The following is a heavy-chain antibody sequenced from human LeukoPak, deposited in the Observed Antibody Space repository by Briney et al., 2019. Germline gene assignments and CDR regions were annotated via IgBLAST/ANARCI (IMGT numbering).Heavy chain of an antibody. V-gene: IGHV3-23*01. Sequence: PGGSLRLSCAASRFTFSSYAMSWVRQAPGNGLEWVSAISGSGGSTYYADSVKGRFTISRDNSKNTLYLQMNSLRAEDTPVYYCAKDTTSSKAHDYWGQGTLVTVSS. CDR1: RFTFSSYA. D-gene: IGHD2-2*01. J-gene: IGHJ4*02. CDR3: AKDTTSSKAHDY. CDR2: ISGSGGST.